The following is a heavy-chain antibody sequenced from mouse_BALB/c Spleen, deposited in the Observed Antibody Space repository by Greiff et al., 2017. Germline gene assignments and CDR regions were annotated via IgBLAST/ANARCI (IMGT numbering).Heavy chain of an antibody. J-gene: IGHJ1*01. Sequence: QVQLKQSGAELVRPGVSVKISCKGSGYTFTDYAMHWVKQSHAKSLEWIGVISTYYGDASYNQKFKGKATMTVDKSSSTAYMELARLTSEDSAIYYCARGLSSYWYFDVWGAGTTVTVSS. CDR3: ARGLSSYWYFDV. CDR1: GYTFTDYA. V-gene: IGHV1S137*01. CDR2: ISTYYGDA.